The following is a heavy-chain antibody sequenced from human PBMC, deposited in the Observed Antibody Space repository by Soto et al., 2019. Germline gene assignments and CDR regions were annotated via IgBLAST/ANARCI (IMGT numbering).Heavy chain of an antibody. CDR3: ARDERSYGEPPFDY. J-gene: IGHJ4*02. V-gene: IGHV1-2*02. CDR1: GFIFTGYY. D-gene: IGHD3-16*01. Sequence: GASVKVSCKASGFIFTGYYIHWVRQAPGQGLEWMGWIKSIGGDPKYAQKFQDRVTMTRDTSMNTVYMELSSLRSDDSAVYYCARDERSYGEPPFDYWGQGTLVTVSS. CDR2: IKSIGGDP.